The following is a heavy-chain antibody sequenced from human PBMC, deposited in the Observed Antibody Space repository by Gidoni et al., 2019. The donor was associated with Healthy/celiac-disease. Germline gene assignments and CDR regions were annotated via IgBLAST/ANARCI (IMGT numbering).Heavy chain of an antibody. CDR1: GGSFSGYY. CDR2: INHSGST. CDR3: ARTTLLGGVDY. V-gene: IGHV4-34*01. Sequence: QVQLQPWGAGLLKPSETLSLTCAVYGGSFSGYYWSWIRQPPGKGLEWIGEINHSGSTNYNPSLKSRVTISVDTSKNQFSLKLSSVTAADTAVYYCARTTLLGGVDYWGQGTLVTVSS. J-gene: IGHJ4*02. D-gene: IGHD3-16*01.